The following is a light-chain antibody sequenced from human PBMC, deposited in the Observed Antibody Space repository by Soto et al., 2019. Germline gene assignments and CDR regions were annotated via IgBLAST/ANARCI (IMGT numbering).Light chain of an antibody. Sequence: QSALTQPASVSGSPGQSITIACTGTSSDIGFYNYVSWYQQYSGKAPKLIIKEVTNRPSGVSDRFSGSKSDNTASLTISGLQAEDEGDYFCSSYTRGTTLYVFGTGTKLTVL. CDR3: SSYTRGTTLYV. CDR1: SSDIGFYNY. J-gene: IGLJ1*01. CDR2: EVT. V-gene: IGLV2-14*01.